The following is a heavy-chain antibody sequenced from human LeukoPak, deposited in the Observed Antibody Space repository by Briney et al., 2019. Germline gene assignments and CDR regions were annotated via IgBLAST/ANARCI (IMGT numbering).Heavy chain of an antibody. CDR3: AKSRYSSSWYFDY. V-gene: IGHV3-23*01. CDR2: ISGSGGST. CDR1: GFTFSSYA. Sequence: GGSLRLSCAASGFTFSSYAMSWVRQAPGKGLEWVSAISGSGGSTYYADSVKGRSTISRDNSKNTLYLQMNSLRAEDTAVYYCAKSRYSSSWYFDYWGQGTLVTVSS. D-gene: IGHD6-13*01. J-gene: IGHJ4*02.